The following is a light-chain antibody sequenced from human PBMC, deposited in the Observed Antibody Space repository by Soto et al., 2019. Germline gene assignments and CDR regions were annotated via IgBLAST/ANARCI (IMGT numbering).Light chain of an antibody. V-gene: IGKV1-9*01. CDR1: QGISSY. Sequence: DIQLTQSPSFLSASVGDRVTITCLASQGISSYLAWFQQKPGIAPNLLIYGASTLQSGVPSRLSGSGSGTDFTLTISNLQPEDFATYYCQQLNAYPLTFGQGTRLEIK. J-gene: IGKJ5*01. CDR3: QQLNAYPLT. CDR2: GAS.